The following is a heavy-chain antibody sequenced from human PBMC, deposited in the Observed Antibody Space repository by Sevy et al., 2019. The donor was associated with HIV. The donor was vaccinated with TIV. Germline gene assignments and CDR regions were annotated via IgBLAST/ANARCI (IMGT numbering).Heavy chain of an antibody. D-gene: IGHD3-22*01. CDR2: MNPNTGNT. Sequence: ASVKVSCKACGYTFTSYDINWVRQATGQGLEWMGWMNPNTGNTGYAQKFQGRVTMTRDTSTSTAYMELRGLRSDDTAIYYCTRVRALNYYDTSVSMEYNWFDPWGQGTLVTVSS. J-gene: IGHJ5*02. CDR1: GYTFTSYD. V-gene: IGHV1-8*02. CDR3: TRVRALNYYDTSVSMEYNWFDP.